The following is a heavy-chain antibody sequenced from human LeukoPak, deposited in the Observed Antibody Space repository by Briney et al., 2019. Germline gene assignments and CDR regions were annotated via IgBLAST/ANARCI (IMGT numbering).Heavy chain of an antibody. V-gene: IGHV3-30-3*01. D-gene: IGHD3-22*01. J-gene: IGHJ4*02. CDR3: ASEPGLVVFMPLDY. CDR1: GFTFSSYA. CDR2: ISYDGSNK. Sequence: GGSLRLSCAASGFTFSSYAMHWVRQAPGKGLEWVAVISYDGSNKYYADSVKGRFTISRDNSKNTLYLQMNSLRAEDTAVYYCASEPGLVVFMPLDYWGQGTLVTGSS.